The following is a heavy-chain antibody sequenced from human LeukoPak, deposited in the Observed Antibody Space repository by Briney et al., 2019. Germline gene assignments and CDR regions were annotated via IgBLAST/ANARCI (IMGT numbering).Heavy chain of an antibody. V-gene: IGHV3-23*01. CDR3: AKGGEQVSHFDY. Sequence: EGSLRLSCAASGFTFSSYAMSWVRQAPGKRLEWVSTINDPGGSTYYADSVKGRFTISRDNSKNTLYLQMNSLRAEDTAVYYCAKGGEQVSHFDYWGQGTLVTVSS. CDR1: GFTFSSYA. CDR2: INDPGGST. J-gene: IGHJ4*02. D-gene: IGHD3-16*01.